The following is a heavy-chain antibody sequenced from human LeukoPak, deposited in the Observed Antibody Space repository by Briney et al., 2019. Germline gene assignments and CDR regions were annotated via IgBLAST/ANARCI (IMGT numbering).Heavy chain of an antibody. J-gene: IGHJ4*02. V-gene: IGHV3-7*04. CDR2: IKQDGSKK. CDR1: GFPFSSYW. D-gene: IGHD5-24*01. Sequence: GGSLRLSCVASGFPFSSYWMTWVRQAPGKGLEWVANIKQDGSKKSYVDSVKGRFTISRDNAKNSLYLRMNSLRAEDTVIYYCTRVGYIDEGIDYWGQGTLVTVSS. CDR3: TRVGYIDEGIDY.